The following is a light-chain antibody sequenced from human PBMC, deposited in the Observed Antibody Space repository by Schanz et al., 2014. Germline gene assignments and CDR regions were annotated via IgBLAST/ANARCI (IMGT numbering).Light chain of an antibody. V-gene: IGLV2-14*01. CDR3: CSYAGSFTWV. Sequence: QSALTQPASVSGSPGQSITISCTGTSSDVGGYNYVSWYQQHPGKAPKVMIYDVSNRPSGVSNRFSGSKSGNTASLTISGLQADDEADYYCCSYAGSFTWVFGGRTKLTV. CDR1: SSDVGGYNY. CDR2: DVS. J-gene: IGLJ3*02.